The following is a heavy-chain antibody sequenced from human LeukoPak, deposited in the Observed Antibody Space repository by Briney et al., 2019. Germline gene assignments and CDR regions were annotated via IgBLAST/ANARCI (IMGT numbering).Heavy chain of an antibody. V-gene: IGHV4-61*01. CDR1: GGSVSSGSYF. J-gene: IGHJ4*02. D-gene: IGHD6-13*01. Sequence: PSETLSLTCTVSGGSVSSGSYFWSWIRQPPGKGLEWIGFIYYNGNTNSSPSLKSRVTISVDTSKSQFSLKLTSVTAADTAVYYCARGYRSGWYQVDYWGQGTLVTVSS. CDR3: ARGYRSGWYQVDY. CDR2: IYYNGNT.